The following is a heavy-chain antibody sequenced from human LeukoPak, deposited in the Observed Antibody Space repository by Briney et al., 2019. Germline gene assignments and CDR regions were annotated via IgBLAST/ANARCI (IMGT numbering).Heavy chain of an antibody. CDR1: GFTFSSYG. CDR3: AREGYMGDAFDI. V-gene: IGHV3-30*03. CDR2: ISYDGSNK. J-gene: IGHJ3*02. D-gene: IGHD1-1*01. Sequence: PGGSLRLSCAASGFTFSSYGMHWVRQAPGKGLEWVAVISYDGSNKYYADSVKGRFTISRDNSKNTLYLQMNSLRAEDTAVYYCAREGYMGDAFDIWGQGTMVTVSS.